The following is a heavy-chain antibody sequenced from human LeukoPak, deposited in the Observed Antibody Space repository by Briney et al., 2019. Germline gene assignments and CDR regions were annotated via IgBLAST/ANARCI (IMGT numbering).Heavy chain of an antibody. CDR3: ARGLLYGSGSYGNFQH. Sequence: GASVKVSCKASGYTFTSYDINWVRQATGQGLEWMGWMNPNSGNTGYAQKFQGRVTMTRNTSISTAYMELSSLRSEDTAVYYCARGLLYGSGSYGNFQHWGQGTLVTVSS. CDR1: GYTFTSYD. CDR2: MNPNSGNT. D-gene: IGHD3-10*01. V-gene: IGHV1-8*01. J-gene: IGHJ1*01.